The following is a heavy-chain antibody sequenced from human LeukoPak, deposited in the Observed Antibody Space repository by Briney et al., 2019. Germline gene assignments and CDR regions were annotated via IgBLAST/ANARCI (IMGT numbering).Heavy chain of an antibody. J-gene: IGHJ5*02. CDR2: INHSGST. V-gene: IGHV4-34*01. D-gene: IGHD6-13*01. Sequence: PSETLSLTCAVYGGSFSGYYWSWIRQPPGKGLEWIGEINHSGSTNYNPSLKSRVTISVDTSKNQFSLKLSSVTAADTAVYYCARHRAGYSGSWYVGINWFDPWGQGTLVTVSS. CDR3: ARHRAGYSGSWYVGINWFDP. CDR1: GGSFSGYY.